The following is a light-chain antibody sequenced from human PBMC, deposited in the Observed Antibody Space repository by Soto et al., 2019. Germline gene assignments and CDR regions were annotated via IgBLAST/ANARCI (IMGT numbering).Light chain of an antibody. Sequence: QSALTQPASVSGSPEQSITISCTGTSSDVGGYNYVSWYQQHPGKAPKLMIYDVTNRPSGVSNRFSGSKSGNTASLTISGLQAEDEADYYCRSYSSSNPVIFGGGTQLTVL. CDR2: DVT. CDR3: RSYSSSNPVI. CDR1: SSDVGGYNY. J-gene: IGLJ2*01. V-gene: IGLV2-14*01.